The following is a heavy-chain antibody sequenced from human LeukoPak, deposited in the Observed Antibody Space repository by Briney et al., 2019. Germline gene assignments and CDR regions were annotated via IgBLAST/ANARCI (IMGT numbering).Heavy chain of an antibody. Sequence: GGSLRLSCAASGFTFSSYAMSWVRQAPGKGLEWVSAISGSGGSTYYADSVKGRFTISRDNSKNTLYLQMNSLRAEDTAVYYCAKDDYYDFWSGYYTPFDYWGQGTLVTASS. CDR3: AKDDYYDFWSGYYTPFDY. J-gene: IGHJ4*02. CDR2: ISGSGGST. V-gene: IGHV3-23*01. CDR1: GFTFSSYA. D-gene: IGHD3-3*01.